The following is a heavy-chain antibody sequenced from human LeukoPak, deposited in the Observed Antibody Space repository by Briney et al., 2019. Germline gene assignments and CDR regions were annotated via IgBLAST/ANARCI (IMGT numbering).Heavy chain of an antibody. CDR2: IYYSGST. CDR3: AVWSGPLYYYYYYMDV. V-gene: IGHV4-30-4*08. Sequence: SETLSLTCTVSGGSISSGDYYWSWIRQPPGKGLEWIEYIYYSGSTYYNPSLKSRVTISVDTSKNQFSLKLSSVTAADTAVYCCAVWSGPLYYYYYYMDVRGKGNTVTVSS. D-gene: IGHD3-3*01. J-gene: IGHJ6*03. CDR1: GGSISSGDYY.